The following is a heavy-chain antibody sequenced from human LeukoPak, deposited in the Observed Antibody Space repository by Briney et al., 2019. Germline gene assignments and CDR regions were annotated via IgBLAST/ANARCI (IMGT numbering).Heavy chain of an antibody. CDR3: ATETIGRHYDY. D-gene: IGHD1-14*01. CDR1: GFTFSSCG. V-gene: IGHV3-21*01. Sequence: GGSLRLSCAASGFTFSSCGVNWVRHAPGRGLEWVSSIGQTGDDRYYADSVRGRFTISRDNAKNTMYLQMDSLRDEDTAVYYCATETIGRHYDYWGQGTLLTVSS. J-gene: IGHJ4*02. CDR2: IGQTGDDR.